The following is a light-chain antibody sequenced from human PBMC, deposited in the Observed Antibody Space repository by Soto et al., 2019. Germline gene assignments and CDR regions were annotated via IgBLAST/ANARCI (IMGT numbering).Light chain of an antibody. CDR2: GAS. V-gene: IGKV3-20*01. CDR1: QSVSSSY. J-gene: IGKJ2*01. CDR3: QQYGSSSYT. Sequence: EIVLTQSPGTLSLARGERATLSCRASQSVSSSYLAWYQQKPGQAPRLLIYGASSRATGTPDRFSGSGSGTDFALTISRLEPEDFAVYYCQQYGSSSYTFGQGTKLEIK.